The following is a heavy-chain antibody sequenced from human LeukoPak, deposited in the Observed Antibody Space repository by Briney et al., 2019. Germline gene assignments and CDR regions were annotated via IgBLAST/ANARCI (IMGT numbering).Heavy chain of an antibody. Sequence: GGSLRLSCAASGFTFSSYSMNWVRQAPGKGLEWVSYISSSSSTIYYADSVKGRFTISRDNAKNSLYLQMNSLRAEDTAVYYCARENYDFWSSTNWFDPWGQGTLVTASS. V-gene: IGHV3-48*01. D-gene: IGHD3-3*01. CDR2: ISSSSSTI. CDR3: ARENYDFWSSTNWFDP. J-gene: IGHJ5*02. CDR1: GFTFSSYS.